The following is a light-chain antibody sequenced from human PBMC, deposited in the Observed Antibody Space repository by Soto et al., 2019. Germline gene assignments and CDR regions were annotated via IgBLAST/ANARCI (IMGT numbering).Light chain of an antibody. J-gene: IGLJ1*01. CDR3: SSYAGSTNV. Sequence: QSVLTQPPSASWSPGQSVAISCTGTSSDVGGYNYVSWYQQHPGKAPKLMIYEVNKRPSGVPDRFSGSKSGNTASLTVSGLQADHEAHYYCSSYAGSTNVFGTGTKVTVL. CDR2: EVN. CDR1: SSDVGGYNY. V-gene: IGLV2-8*01.